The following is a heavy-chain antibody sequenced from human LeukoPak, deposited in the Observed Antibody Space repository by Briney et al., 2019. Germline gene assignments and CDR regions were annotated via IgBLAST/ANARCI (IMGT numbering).Heavy chain of an antibody. J-gene: IGHJ4*02. V-gene: IGHV3-30-3*01. D-gene: IGHD3-22*01. CDR1: GFTFSSYA. CDR2: ISYDGSNK. Sequence: GRSLRLSCAASGFTFSSYAMHWVRQAPGKGLEWVAVISYDGSNKYYADSVKGRFTISRDNSKNTLYLQMNSLRAEDTAVYYCARDSDYYDSSGYPNFDYWGQGTLVTVSS. CDR3: ARDSDYYDSSGYPNFDY.